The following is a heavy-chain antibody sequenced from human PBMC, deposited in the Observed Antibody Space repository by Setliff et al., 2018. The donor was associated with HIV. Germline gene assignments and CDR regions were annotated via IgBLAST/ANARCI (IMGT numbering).Heavy chain of an antibody. V-gene: IGHV1-69*06. J-gene: IGHJ6*03. CDR2: IIPIFGTA. Sequence: ASVKVSCKASGGTFSSYAISWVRQAPGQGLEWMGRIIPIFGTANYAQKFQGRVTITADKSTSIAYMELSSLRSEDTAVYYCARNPQPTGTPDYYYYYYMDVWGKGTTVTVSS. D-gene: IGHD1-1*01. CDR3: ARNPQPTGTPDYYYYYYMDV. CDR1: GGTFSSYA.